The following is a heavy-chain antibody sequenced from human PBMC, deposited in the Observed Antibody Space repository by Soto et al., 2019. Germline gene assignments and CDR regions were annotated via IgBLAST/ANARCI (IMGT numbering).Heavy chain of an antibody. CDR1: GYSFTSYW. J-gene: IGHJ4*02. D-gene: IGHD6-19*01. Sequence: RGESLKISCKVYGYSFTSYWIAWVRQMPGKGLEWMGIIYPGDSDTRYSPSFQGQVTISADKSISTAYLQWSSLEASDTAMYYCTRGWLAQYYFDYWGQGTLVTVSS. CDR2: IYPGDSDT. CDR3: TRGWLAQYYFDY. V-gene: IGHV5-51*01.